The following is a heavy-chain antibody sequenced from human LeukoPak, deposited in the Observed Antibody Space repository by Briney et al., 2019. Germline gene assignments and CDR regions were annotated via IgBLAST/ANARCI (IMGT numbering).Heavy chain of an antibody. D-gene: IGHD2-21*01. J-gene: IGHJ4*02. CDR3: AGKLPGATYYFDS. Sequence: GGSLRLSCVASDFTFSTYDITWVRQAPGKWLEWVSSISDSGRYIFTADSMRGRFTISKDNSANTLYLQMYSLRVDDTATYFCAGKLPGATYYFDSWGQGTLVTVSS. CDR1: DFTFSTYD. CDR2: ISDSGRYI. V-gene: IGHV3-23*01.